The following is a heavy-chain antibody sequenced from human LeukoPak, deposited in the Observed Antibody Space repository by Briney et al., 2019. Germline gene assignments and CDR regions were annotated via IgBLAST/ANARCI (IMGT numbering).Heavy chain of an antibody. CDR1: GFTFSSYA. D-gene: IGHD6-19*01. J-gene: IGHJ1*01. Sequence: GRSLRLSCAASGFTFSSYAMHWVRQAPGKGLEWVAVISYDGSNKYYADSVKGRFTISRDNSKNTLYLQMNSLRAEDTAVYYCARDRGVAGNAEYFQHWGQSTLVTVSS. CDR2: ISYDGSNK. V-gene: IGHV3-30-3*01. CDR3: ARDRGVAGNAEYFQH.